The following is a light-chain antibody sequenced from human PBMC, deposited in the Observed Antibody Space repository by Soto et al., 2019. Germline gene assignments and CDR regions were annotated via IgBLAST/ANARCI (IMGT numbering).Light chain of an antibody. J-gene: IGKJ1*01. CDR1: QSVSSN. V-gene: IGKV3-15*01. Sequence: EIVMTQSPATLSVSPGERATLSCRASQSVSSNLSWYQQQPGQAPSLLIFGASTRAPGIPARFSGSGSRTEFILTTNSLQSEDFAVYYCQQYNNWPRTFGQGTKVEVK. CDR2: GAS. CDR3: QQYNNWPRT.